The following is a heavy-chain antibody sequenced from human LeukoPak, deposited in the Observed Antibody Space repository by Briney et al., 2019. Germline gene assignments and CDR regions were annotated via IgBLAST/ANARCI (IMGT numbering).Heavy chain of an antibody. V-gene: IGHV3-7*01. D-gene: IGHD4-17*01. CDR2: IKQDVSEK. CDR1: GFTFSNYW. CDR3: ARCGTTVTTFYY. J-gene: IGHJ4*02. Sequence: GGSLRLSCAASGFTFSNYWMSWVRQAPGKGLEWVANIKQDVSEKYYVDSVKGRFTISTDNAKNSLYLQMNSLRAEDTAIYYCARCGTTVTTFYYWGQGTLVTVSS.